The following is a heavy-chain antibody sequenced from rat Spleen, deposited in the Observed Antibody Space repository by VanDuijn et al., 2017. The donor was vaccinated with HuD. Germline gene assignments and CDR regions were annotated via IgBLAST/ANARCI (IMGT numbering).Heavy chain of an antibody. Sequence: EVQLVESGGGLVQPGRSLKLSCIASGFILNNYWMTWIRQAPGKGLDWVASITNTGGNIYYPDSVKGRFTVSRDNAQNTLYLQMNNLKEEDTAIYYCASYDWGQGVMVTVSS. J-gene: IGHJ2*01. CDR2: ITNTGGNI. CDR1: GFILNNYW. CDR3: ASYD. V-gene: IGHV5-31*01. D-gene: IGHD1-7*01.